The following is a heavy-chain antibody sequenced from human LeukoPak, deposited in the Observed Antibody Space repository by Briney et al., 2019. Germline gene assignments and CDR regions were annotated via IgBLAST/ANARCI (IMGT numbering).Heavy chain of an antibody. CDR1: GYTFTSYY. CDR2: INPSGGST. D-gene: IGHD5-18*01. V-gene: IGHV1-46*01. J-gene: IGHJ5*02. Sequence: ASVKVSCKASGYTFTSYYMHWVRQAPGQGLGWMGIINPSGGSTSYAQKFQGRVTMTRDMSTSTVYMELSSLRSEDTAVYYCARASYVDTAMVFGWFDPWGQGTLVTVSS. CDR3: ARASYVDTAMVFGWFDP.